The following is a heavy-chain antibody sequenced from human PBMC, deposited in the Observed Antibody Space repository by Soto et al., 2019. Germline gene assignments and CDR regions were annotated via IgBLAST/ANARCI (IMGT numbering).Heavy chain of an antibody. CDR3: ATHPGTWKKLWLNY. Sequence: ASVKVSCKAAGYTCTTYAMHWVRQARGERLEWMGWINGDNGNTKYSQRFQGRVTISRDTSASTAYMELRSLRSEDTAVYYCATHPGTWKKLWLNYWGQGTMFTVSS. CDR1: GYTCTTYA. CDR2: INGDNGNT. J-gene: IGHJ4*02. D-gene: IGHD3-10*01. V-gene: IGHV1-3*01.